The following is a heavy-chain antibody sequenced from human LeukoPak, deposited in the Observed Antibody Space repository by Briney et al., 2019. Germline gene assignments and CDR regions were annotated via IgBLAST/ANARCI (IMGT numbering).Heavy chain of an antibody. Sequence: GGSLRLSCTASGFTFGSYSMNWVRQAPGKGLEWVSSISSSSSYIYYADSVKGRFTISRDNAKNSLYLQMNSLRAEDTAVYYCARSAAAGLKDAFDIWGQGTMVTVSS. CDR1: GFTFGSYS. CDR2: ISSSSSYI. J-gene: IGHJ3*02. CDR3: ARSAAAGLKDAFDI. D-gene: IGHD6-13*01. V-gene: IGHV3-21*01.